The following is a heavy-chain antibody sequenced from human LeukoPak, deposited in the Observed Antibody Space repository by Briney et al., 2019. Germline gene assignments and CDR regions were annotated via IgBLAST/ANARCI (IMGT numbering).Heavy chain of an antibody. D-gene: IGHD2-2*01. CDR3: ARDSGLGYCSTTSCSYGLDV. CDR2: IQYSGST. J-gene: IGHJ6*02. Sequence: SETLSLTCSVSDDSISNYYWTWIRQPPGKGLEWIGNIQYSGSTNFNPSLKSRVTVSVDTSKNQVSLKLRSVTAADTAVYYCARDSGLGYCSTTSCSYGLDVWGQGTTVFVS. V-gene: IGHV4-59*01. CDR1: DDSISNYY.